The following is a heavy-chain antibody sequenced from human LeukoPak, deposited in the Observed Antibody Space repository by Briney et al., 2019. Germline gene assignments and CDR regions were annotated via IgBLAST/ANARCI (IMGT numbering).Heavy chain of an antibody. CDR2: INTDGSST. D-gene: IGHD3-3*01. Sequence: GGSLRLSCAASGFTFSSYWMHWVRQAPGKGLVWVSRINTDGSSTSYADSVKGRFTISRDNAKNTLYLQMNSLRAEDTAVYYCARDRMDYDFWSGYQEDYYMDVWGKGTTVTVSS. J-gene: IGHJ6*03. CDR1: GFTFSSYW. CDR3: ARDRMDYDFWSGYQEDYYMDV. V-gene: IGHV3-74*01.